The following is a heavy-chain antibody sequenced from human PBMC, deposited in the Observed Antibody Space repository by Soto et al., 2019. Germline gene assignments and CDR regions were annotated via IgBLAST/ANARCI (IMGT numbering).Heavy chain of an antibody. CDR2: ISYDGSNK. Sequence: SLRLSCAASGFTFSSYGMHWVRQAPGKGLEWVAVISYDGSNKYYADSVKGRFTISRDNSKNTLYLQMNSLRAEDTAVYYCAGQWQRDAFDIWGQGTMVTVSS. V-gene: IGHV3-30*03. CDR1: GFTFSSYG. D-gene: IGHD6-19*01. CDR3: AGQWQRDAFDI. J-gene: IGHJ3*02.